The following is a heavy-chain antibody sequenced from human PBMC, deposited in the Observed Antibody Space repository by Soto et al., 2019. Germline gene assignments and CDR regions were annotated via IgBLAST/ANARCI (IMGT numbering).Heavy chain of an antibody. J-gene: IGHJ6*03. CDR3: ARHGRALAGTYYYYYMDV. CDR1: GGSISPYY. Sequence: QVQLQESGPGLVKPSETLSLTCTVSGGSISPYYWSWIRQPPGKGLEWIGYIYYSGTTNYDPSLQSRVTISVDTSKAQFSLNLSSVTAADTAVYYCARHGRALAGTYYYYYMDVWGTGTTVTISS. V-gene: IGHV4-59*08. CDR2: IYYSGTT. D-gene: IGHD6-19*01.